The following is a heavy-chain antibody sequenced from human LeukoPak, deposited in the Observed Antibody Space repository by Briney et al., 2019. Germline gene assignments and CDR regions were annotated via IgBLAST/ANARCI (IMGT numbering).Heavy chain of an antibody. CDR1: GYTFTSYY. Sequence: ASVKVSCKASGYTFTSYYMHWVRQAPGQGLEWMGIINPSGGSASYAQKFQGRVTMTRDTSTSTVYMELSSLRSEDTAVYCCARDHPSWENRFDPWGQGTLVTVSS. CDR3: ARDHPSWENRFDP. D-gene: IGHD1-26*01. V-gene: IGHV1-46*01. J-gene: IGHJ5*02. CDR2: INPSGGSA.